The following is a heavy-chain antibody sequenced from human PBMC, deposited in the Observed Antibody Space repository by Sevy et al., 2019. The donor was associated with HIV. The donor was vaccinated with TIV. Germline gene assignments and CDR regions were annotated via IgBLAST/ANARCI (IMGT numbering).Heavy chain of an antibody. V-gene: IGHV3-33*01. CDR3: ARDNNFWSGYYTGRRGAFDI. CDR1: GFTFSSYG. J-gene: IGHJ3*02. CDR2: IWYDGSNK. D-gene: IGHD3-3*01. Sequence: GGSLRLSCAASGFTFSSYGMHWVRQAPGKGLEWVAVIWYDGSNKCYADSVKGRFTISRDNSKNTLYLQMNSLRAEDTAVYYCARDNNFWSGYYTGRRGAFDIWGQGTMVTVSS.